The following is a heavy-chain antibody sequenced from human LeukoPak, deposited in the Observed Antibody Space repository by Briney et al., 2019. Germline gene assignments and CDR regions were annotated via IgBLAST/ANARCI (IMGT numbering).Heavy chain of an antibody. CDR1: GGSISSYY. D-gene: IGHD3-3*01. J-gene: IGHJ4*02. V-gene: IGHV4-59*07. CDR2: MYYSGST. Sequence: SDTLSLTCTVSGGSISSYYWSWIRQPPPKRLDWIGHMYYSGSTNYNPSLKSRVTISVDTSKTQLSLKLSSVTAADTAVYYCASRSSIWSGYQDTLYYFDSWGQGTLVTVSS. CDR3: ASRSSIWSGYQDTLYYFDS.